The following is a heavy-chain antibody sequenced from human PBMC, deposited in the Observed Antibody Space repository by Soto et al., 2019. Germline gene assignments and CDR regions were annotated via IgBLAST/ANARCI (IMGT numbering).Heavy chain of an antibody. D-gene: IGHD6-13*01. CDR1: GFTFSNYW. CDR3: ARCYSSSWYELHYFDY. J-gene: IGHJ4*02. V-gene: IGHV3-7*03. Sequence: PGGSLRLSCAASGFTFSNYWMSWVRRAPGKGLEWVADINQDGSEKYYVDSVKGRFTISRDNAKNSLHLQMNSLRAEDTAVYYCARCYSSSWYELHYFDYWGQGTLVTVSS. CDR2: INQDGSEK.